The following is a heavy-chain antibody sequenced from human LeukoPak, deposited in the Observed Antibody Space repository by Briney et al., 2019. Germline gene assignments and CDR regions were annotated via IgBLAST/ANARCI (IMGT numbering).Heavy chain of an antibody. V-gene: IGHV3-23*01. D-gene: IGHD5-18*01. CDR3: ARDAVDTANAV. CDR1: GFSFSDYA. J-gene: IGHJ6*02. CDR2: IGGDSGGI. Sequence: GGSLRLSCAASGFSFSDYAMTWVRQAPGKGLEWVSVIGGDSGGIQYADSVKGRFTISRDNAKNTLYLQMNSLRAEDTAVYYCARDAVDTANAVWGQGTTVTVSS.